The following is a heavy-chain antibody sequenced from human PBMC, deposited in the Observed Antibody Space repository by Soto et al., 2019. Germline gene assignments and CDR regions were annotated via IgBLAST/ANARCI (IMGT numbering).Heavy chain of an antibody. CDR2: ISHDGSYK. Sequence: QTGGSLRLSCAASGFSFTTYVMHWARQAPGKGLEWVAVISHDGSYKYYGDAVKGRFTISRGTSKNAVYLEMNSLRPEDTAVYYCAKGLLAIVGTTLPRDAFNIWGQGTMVTVSS. D-gene: IGHD1-26*01. J-gene: IGHJ3*02. V-gene: IGHV3-30*18. CDR3: AKGLLAIVGTTLPRDAFNI. CDR1: GFSFTTYV.